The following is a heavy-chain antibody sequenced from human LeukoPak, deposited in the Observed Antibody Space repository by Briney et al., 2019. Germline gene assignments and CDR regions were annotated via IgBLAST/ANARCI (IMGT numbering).Heavy chain of an antibody. CDR2: IYSSGST. V-gene: IGHV4-4*07. D-gene: IGHD3-22*01. CDR3: ARDFRNDFDSSAYCRDAFDM. Sequence: PSETLSLTCTVSGGSIYSYFWRWIRHPAGPGLECIGRIYSSGSTTYSPSLKSRVTMSVDTSKSQFSLELISVTAADTAVYYCARDFRNDFDSSAYCRDAFDMWGQGTMVTVSS. CDR1: GGSIYSYF. J-gene: IGHJ3*02.